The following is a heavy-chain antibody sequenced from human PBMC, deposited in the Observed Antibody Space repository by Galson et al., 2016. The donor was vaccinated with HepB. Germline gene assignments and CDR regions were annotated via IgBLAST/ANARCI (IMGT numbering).Heavy chain of an antibody. Sequence: QSGAEVKKPGESLKISCKGSGYSFVNHYIGWVRQMPGKGLEWMGIVYGGDSDTKYSPTFQGHVTLSVDKSVSTAYLQWNSLTASDTAAYFCARRGLYDNGGFSYGEDAFDIWGQGTMVTVSS. D-gene: IGHD3-22*01. CDR2: VYGGDSDT. V-gene: IGHV5-51*01. CDR1: GYSFVNHY. CDR3: ARRGLYDNGGFSYGEDAFDI. J-gene: IGHJ3*02.